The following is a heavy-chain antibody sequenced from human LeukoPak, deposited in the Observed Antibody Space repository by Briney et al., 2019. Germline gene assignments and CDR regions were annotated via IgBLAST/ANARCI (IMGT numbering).Heavy chain of an antibody. CDR3: ARAMVRGGGNWFDP. J-gene: IGHJ5*02. Sequence: ASVKVSCKASGYTFTSYYMHWVRQAPGQGLEWMGLINPTGGSTGYAQKFQGRVTMTRDTSISTAYMELSRLRSDDTAVYYCARAMVRGGGNWFDPWGQGTLVTVSS. D-gene: IGHD3-10*01. V-gene: IGHV1-2*06. CDR1: GYTFTSYY. CDR2: INPTGGST.